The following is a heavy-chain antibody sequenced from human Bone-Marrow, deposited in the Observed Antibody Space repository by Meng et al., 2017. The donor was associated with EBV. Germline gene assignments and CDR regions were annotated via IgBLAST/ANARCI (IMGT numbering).Heavy chain of an antibody. Sequence: VARQDPGPGLVKPSGPLSLTCAVSGGSISSSNWWSWVRQPPGKGLEWIGEIYHSGSTNNNPSLKSRVTISVDKSKNQFSLKLSSVTAADTAVYYCLLQVQDDDYWGQGTLVTVSS. D-gene: IGHD1-1*01. V-gene: IGHV4-4*02. J-gene: IGHJ4*02. CDR1: GGSISSSNW. CDR2: IYHSGST. CDR3: LLQVQDDDY.